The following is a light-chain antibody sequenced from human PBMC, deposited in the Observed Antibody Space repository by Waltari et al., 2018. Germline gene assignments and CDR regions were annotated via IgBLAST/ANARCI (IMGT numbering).Light chain of an antibody. CDR1: GNLVYRDGNTD. CDR2: KVS. Sequence: DVVLTQSPLSLPVTLGQPASISCRSSGNLVYRDGNTDLDWFQQRPGQSPRRLIYKVSNRDSGVPDRFSGSGSGTIFTLRISRVEAEDVGVYYCMQSRQTPGTFGQGTKLEIE. J-gene: IGKJ2*02. CDR3: MQSRQTPGT. V-gene: IGKV2-30*01.